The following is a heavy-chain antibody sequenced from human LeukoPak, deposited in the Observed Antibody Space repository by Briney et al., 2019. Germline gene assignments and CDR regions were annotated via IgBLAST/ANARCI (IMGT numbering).Heavy chain of an antibody. J-gene: IGHJ3*02. D-gene: IGHD2/OR15-2a*01. CDR2: IYYSGST. V-gene: IGHV4-59*01. CDR1: GGSISSYY. CDR3: ARASTTFGAFDI. Sequence: SETLSLTCTVSGGSISSYYWSWIRQPPGQGLEWIGYIYYSGSTNYNPSLKSRVTISVDTSKNQFSLKLSSVTAADAAVYYCARASTTFGAFDIWGQGTMVTVSS.